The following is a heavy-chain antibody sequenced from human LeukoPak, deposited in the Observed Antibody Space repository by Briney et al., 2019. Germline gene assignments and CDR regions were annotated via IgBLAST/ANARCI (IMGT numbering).Heavy chain of an antibody. V-gene: IGHV3-53*04. CDR3: ATTGGDYVSLDN. D-gene: IGHD4-17*01. Sequence: GGSLRLSCAASEFTVSSNYMSWVRQAPGKGLEWVSVIYSGGSTYYADSVKGRFTISRHNSKNTLYLQMNSLRGEDTAVYYCATTGGDYVSLDNWCQGTLVNVTS. CDR1: EFTVSSNY. J-gene: IGHJ4*02. CDR2: IYSGGST.